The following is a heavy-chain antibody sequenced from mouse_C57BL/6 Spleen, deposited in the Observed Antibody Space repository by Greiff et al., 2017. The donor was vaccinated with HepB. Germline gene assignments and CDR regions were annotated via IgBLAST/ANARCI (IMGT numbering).Heavy chain of an antibody. CDR2: IRLKSDNYAT. J-gene: IGHJ3*01. Sequence: EVKVEESGGGLVQPGGSMKLSCVASGFTFSNYWMNWVRQSPEKGLEWVAQIRLKSDNYATRYAESVKGRFTISRDHSTSSVNLKMNNLRAEDIGIYYCTRDWFAYWGQGTLVTVSA. CDR1: GFTFSNYW. CDR3: TRDWFAY. V-gene: IGHV6-3*01.